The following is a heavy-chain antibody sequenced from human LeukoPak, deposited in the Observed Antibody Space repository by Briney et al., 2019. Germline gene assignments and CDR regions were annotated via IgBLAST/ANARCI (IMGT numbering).Heavy chain of an antibody. V-gene: IGHV3-11*01. J-gene: IGHJ6*02. CDR3: ARDQEVVTGYYYYGMDV. Sequence: PGGSLRLFCAVSGFTFRDYYMSGLRQAQGKGLEWVSYISSSGNTIYYADSVKGRYTISRDNAKNSLYLQMNSLRAEDTAVYYCARDQEVVTGYYYYGMDVWGQGTTVTVSS. CDR1: GFTFRDYY. D-gene: IGHD4-23*01. CDR2: ISSSGNTI.